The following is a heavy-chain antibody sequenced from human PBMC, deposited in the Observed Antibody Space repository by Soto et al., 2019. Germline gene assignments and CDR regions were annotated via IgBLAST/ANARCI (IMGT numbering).Heavy chain of an antibody. V-gene: IGHV1-69*13. J-gene: IGHJ5*02. Sequence: SVKVSCKASGGTFNTQGINWVRQAPGQGLEWMGGIIPLFGTTNYAQKLQGRVTITADESTSTVYMELSSLTSEDTAVYYCAREVDSGYYVRWFDPWGQGTLVTVSS. CDR2: IIPLFGTT. CDR1: GGTFNTQG. D-gene: IGHD5-12*01. CDR3: AREVDSGYYVRWFDP.